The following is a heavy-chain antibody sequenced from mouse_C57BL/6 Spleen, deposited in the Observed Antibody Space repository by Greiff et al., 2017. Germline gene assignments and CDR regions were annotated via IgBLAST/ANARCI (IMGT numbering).Heavy chain of an antibody. Sequence: EVQLVESGGGLVQPGGSMKLSCAASGFTFSDAWMHWVRQSPEKGLEWVAGIRNKANNHATYYAKSVKGRFTIARDASKSSVYLQMNSLRAEDTGIYDCTRHYYGSSRFAYWGQGTLVTVSA. CDR1: GFTFSDAW. CDR2: IRNKANNHAT. V-gene: IGHV6-6*01. CDR3: TRHYYGSSRFAY. J-gene: IGHJ3*01. D-gene: IGHD1-1*01.